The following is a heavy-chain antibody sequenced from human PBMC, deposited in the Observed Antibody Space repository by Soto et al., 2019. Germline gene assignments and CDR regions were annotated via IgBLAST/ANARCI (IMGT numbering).Heavy chain of an antibody. D-gene: IGHD1-26*01. CDR2: MSTSSSTI. CDR1: GFTFCSYS. V-gene: IGHV3-48*01. Sequence: GGSLRLSCAASGFTFCSYSINWVRQAPGKGLEWVSYMSTSSSTIYYADTVRGRFTISRDNAKNSLYLQMNSLRAEDTAVYYCARDREVGARPLFDYWGQGTLVTVSS. CDR3: ARDREVGARPLFDY. J-gene: IGHJ4*02.